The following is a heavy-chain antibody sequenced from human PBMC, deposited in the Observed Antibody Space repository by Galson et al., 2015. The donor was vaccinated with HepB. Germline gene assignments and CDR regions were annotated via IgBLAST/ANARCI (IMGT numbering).Heavy chain of an antibody. V-gene: IGHV3-23*01. CDR2: INKNSGST. D-gene: IGHD3-3*01. Sequence: SLRLSCAASGFTFSNYAMNWVRQAPGEGLEWVSSINKNSGSTYYADSVKGRFTISRDNSKNTLYLQMNSLRAEDTAVYYCARNTHYDFWSDPDAFDIWGQGTMVTVSS. CDR3: ARNTHYDFWSDPDAFDI. J-gene: IGHJ3*02. CDR1: GFTFSNYA.